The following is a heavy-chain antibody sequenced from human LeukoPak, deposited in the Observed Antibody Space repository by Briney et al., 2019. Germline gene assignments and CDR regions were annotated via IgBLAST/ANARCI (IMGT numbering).Heavy chain of an antibody. CDR2: IYYSGST. J-gene: IGHJ4*02. CDR1: GGSISSYY. V-gene: IGHV4-59*01. D-gene: IGHD6-19*01. Sequence: KPSETLSLTCTVSGGSISSYYWSWIRQPPGKGLEWIGYIYYSGSTNYNPSLKSRVTISVDTSKNRFSLKLSSVTAADTAVYYCARVIGGYSSGLSFDYWGQGTLVTVSS. CDR3: ARVIGGYSSGLSFDY.